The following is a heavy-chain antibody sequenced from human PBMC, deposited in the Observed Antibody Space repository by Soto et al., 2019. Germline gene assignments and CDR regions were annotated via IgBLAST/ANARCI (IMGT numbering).Heavy chain of an antibody. D-gene: IGHD3-22*01. CDR3: VKGEYYYDGSAYYPFDY. V-gene: IGHV1-18*01. Sequence: ASVKVSCKASGYTFTSYGISWARQAPGQGLEWMGWINAYNGNTNYAQNLQGRLTMTTDTSTSTAYMELRSLRSDDTAVYYCVKGEYYYDGSAYYPFDYWGQGRTVTVSS. CDR1: GYTFTSYG. J-gene: IGHJ4*02. CDR2: INAYNGNT.